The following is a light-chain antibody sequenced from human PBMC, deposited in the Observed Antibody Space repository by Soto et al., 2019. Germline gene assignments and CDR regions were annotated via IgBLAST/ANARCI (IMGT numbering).Light chain of an antibody. CDR1: SSDVGGYNY. CDR3: NSYTSSSTLL. Sequence: QSVLTQPASVSGSPGQSITISSTGTSSDVGGYNYVSWYQQHPGKAPKLMIYDVSNRPSGVSNRFSGSKSGNTASLTISGLQAEDEADYYCNSYTSSSTLLFGGGTKLTVL. V-gene: IGLV2-14*01. J-gene: IGLJ2*01. CDR2: DVS.